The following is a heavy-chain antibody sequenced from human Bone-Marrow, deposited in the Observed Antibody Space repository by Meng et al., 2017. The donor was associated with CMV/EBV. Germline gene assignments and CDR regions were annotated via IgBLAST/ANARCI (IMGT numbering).Heavy chain of an antibody. J-gene: IGHJ5*02. D-gene: IGHD2-2*01. V-gene: IGHV3-30-3*01. Sequence: GGSLRLSCAASGFTFSSYAMHWVRQAPGKGLEWVAVISYGGSNKYDADSVKGRFTISRDNSKNTLYLQMNSLRAEDTAVYYCARDGEDIVVVPALMEKAGWFDPWGQGTLVTVSS. CDR1: GFTFSSYA. CDR2: ISYGGSNK. CDR3: ARDGEDIVVVPALMEKAGWFDP.